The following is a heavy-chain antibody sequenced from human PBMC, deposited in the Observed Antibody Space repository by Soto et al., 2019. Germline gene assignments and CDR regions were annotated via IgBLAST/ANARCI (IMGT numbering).Heavy chain of an antibody. J-gene: IGHJ6*02. V-gene: IGHV1-18*04. CDR2: ISTYTGHT. CDR3: ARDLGLHNGYYFGMDV. CDR1: GYTFSSYG. Sequence: ASVKVSCKASGYTFSSYGISWVRQAPGQGLEWMGWISTYTGHTNYAEKLQDRVTMTTDTSTGTASLELRSLISDDTAVYYCARDLGLHNGYYFGMDVWGQGTTVTVSS. D-gene: IGHD1-20*01.